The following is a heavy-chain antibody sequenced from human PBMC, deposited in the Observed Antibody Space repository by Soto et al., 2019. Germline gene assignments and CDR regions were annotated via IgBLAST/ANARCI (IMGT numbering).Heavy chain of an antibody. Sequence: ASVKVSCKASGYTFTSYYMHWVRQAPGQGPEWMGIINPSGGSTSYAQKFQGRVTMTRDTSTSTVYMELSSLRSEDTAVYYCARGAAAGPSLFYYYSGMDVWGQGTTV. CDR3: ARGAAAGPSLFYYYSGMDV. J-gene: IGHJ6*02. CDR2: INPSGGST. V-gene: IGHV1-46*01. CDR1: GYTFTSYY. D-gene: IGHD6-13*01.